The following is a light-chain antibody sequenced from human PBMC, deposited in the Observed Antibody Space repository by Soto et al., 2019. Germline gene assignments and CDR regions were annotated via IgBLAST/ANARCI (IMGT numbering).Light chain of an antibody. Sequence: QSVLTQPPSASGTPGQRVTISCSGSSSNIGSNTVNWYQQITGTAPKLLIYNDNQRPSGVPDRFSGSTSVNSASLTISGLQADDEADYYCCLYIGATTYVFGTGTKLTVL. V-gene: IGLV1-44*01. CDR1: SSNIGSNT. CDR3: CLYIGATTYV. J-gene: IGLJ1*01. CDR2: NDN.